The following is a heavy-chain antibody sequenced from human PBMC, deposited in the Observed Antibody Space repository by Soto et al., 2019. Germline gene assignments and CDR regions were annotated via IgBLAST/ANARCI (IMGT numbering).Heavy chain of an antibody. D-gene: IGHD4-17*01. CDR1: GFAFSNDW. V-gene: IGHV3-74*01. CDR2: INGDGSST. CDR3: ARFRVDGDPVP. Sequence: ELQLVQSGGGLVQPGGSLRLSCAASGFAFSNDWMHWVRQAPGKGLVWVSRINGDGSSTSYADSVRGRFTISRDNAENALYLQMNSLRPEDTALYYCARFRVDGDPVPWGQGTLVTVSS. J-gene: IGHJ5*02.